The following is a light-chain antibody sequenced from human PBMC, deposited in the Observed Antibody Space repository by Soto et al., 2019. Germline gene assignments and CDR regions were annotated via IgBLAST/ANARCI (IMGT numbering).Light chain of an antibody. CDR3: QQYKTWPLP. J-gene: IGKJ4*01. Sequence: EIVMTQSPATLSVSPGERATLSCRASQRISSSLAWYQQKPDQSPRLLIYDASTRATGIPARFSGSGSGTDFTPTISGLQSKDFEFYYCQQYKTWPLPSGGGTKGEIK. CDR1: QRISSS. V-gene: IGKV3-15*01. CDR2: DAS.